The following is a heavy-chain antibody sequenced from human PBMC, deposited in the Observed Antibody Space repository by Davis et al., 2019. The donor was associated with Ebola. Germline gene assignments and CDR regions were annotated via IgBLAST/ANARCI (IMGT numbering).Heavy chain of an antibody. CDR1: GGSISSGRYY. D-gene: IGHD5-24*01. CDR3: ARKSPWRWDY. CDR2: IFTWGGT. V-gene: IGHV4-61*09. J-gene: IGHJ4*02. Sequence: PSETLSLTCTVSGGSISSGRYYWSWIRQPAGKGLEWIGQIFTWGGTNYNPSLRGRVTISEDTSKNQFSLKLRSVTAADTAVYYCARKSPWRWDYWGQGTLVTVSS.